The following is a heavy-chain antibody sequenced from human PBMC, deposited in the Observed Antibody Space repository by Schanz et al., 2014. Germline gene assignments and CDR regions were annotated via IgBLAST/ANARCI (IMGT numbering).Heavy chain of an antibody. CDR3: ARGGRTTYNYYYGMDV. Sequence: QVKLQESGPGLVKPSETLSLTCTISGVSITNNYWAWVRQPPGKGLEWIGFISSSGSALYNPSLKTRVTISRDTSKNQVSLNLRSVTAADTAVYYCARGGRTTYNYYYGMDVWGQGTTVTVSS. D-gene: IGHD1-1*01. J-gene: IGHJ6*02. CDR1: GVSITNNY. CDR2: ISSSGSA. V-gene: IGHV4-59*01.